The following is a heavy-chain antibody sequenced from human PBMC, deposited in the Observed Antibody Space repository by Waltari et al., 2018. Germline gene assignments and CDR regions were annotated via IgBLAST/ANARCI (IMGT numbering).Heavy chain of an antibody. CDR3: ARDVVAVAARRKGGDYFDY. D-gene: IGHD6-19*01. CDR1: GGTFSSSA. Sequence: QVQLVQSGAEVKKPGSSVKVSCKASGGTFSSSAISWVRQAPGQGLEWMGGIIPIFGTANYAQKFQGRVTITADESTSTAYMELSSLRSEDTAVYYCARDVVAVAARRKGGDYFDYWGQGTLVTVSS. V-gene: IGHV1-69*12. J-gene: IGHJ4*02. CDR2: IIPIFGTA.